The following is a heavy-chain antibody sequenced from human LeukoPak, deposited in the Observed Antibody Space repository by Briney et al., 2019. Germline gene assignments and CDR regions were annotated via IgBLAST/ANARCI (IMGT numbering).Heavy chain of an antibody. CDR2: IIPILGIA. Sequence: SVKVSCKASGGTFSSYAISWVRQAPGQGLEWMGRIIPILGIANYAQKFQGRVTITADKSTITAYMELSSLRSEETAVHYSARVTEARPFGELLPITWGQGTLVTVSA. CDR1: GGTFSSYA. V-gene: IGHV1-69*04. CDR3: ARVTEARPFGELLPIT. J-gene: IGHJ5*02. D-gene: IGHD3-10*01.